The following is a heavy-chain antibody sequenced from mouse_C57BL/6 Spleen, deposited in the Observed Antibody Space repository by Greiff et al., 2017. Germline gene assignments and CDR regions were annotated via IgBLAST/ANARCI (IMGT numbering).Heavy chain of an antibody. J-gene: IGHJ4*01. Sequence: VKLQQPGAELVKPGASVKLSCKASGYTFTSYWMQWVKQRPGQGLEWIGEIDPSDSYTNYNQKFKGKATLTVDTSSSTAYMQLSSLTSEDSAVYYCAPNYYGSSNAMDYWGQGTSVTVSS. CDR3: APNYYGSSNAMDY. V-gene: IGHV1-50*01. D-gene: IGHD1-1*01. CDR1: GYTFTSYW. CDR2: IDPSDSYT.